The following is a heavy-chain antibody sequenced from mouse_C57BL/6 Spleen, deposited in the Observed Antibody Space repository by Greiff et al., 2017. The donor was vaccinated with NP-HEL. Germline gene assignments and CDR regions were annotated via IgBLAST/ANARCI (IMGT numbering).Heavy chain of an antibody. J-gene: IGHJ3*01. CDR3: ARLGAKGFAY. V-gene: IGHV1-82*01. D-gene: IGHD1-1*01. CDR2: IYPGDGDT. Sequence: VKLMESGPELVKPGASVKISCKASGYAFSSSWMNWVKQRPGKGLEWIGRIYPGDGDTNYNGKFKGKATLTADKSSSTAYMQLSSLTSEDSAVYFCARLGAKGFAYWGQGTLVTVSA. CDR1: GYAFSSSW.